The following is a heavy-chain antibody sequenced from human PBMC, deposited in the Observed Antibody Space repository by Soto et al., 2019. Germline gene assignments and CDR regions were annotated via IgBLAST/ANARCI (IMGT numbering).Heavy chain of an antibody. V-gene: IGHV4-31*03. CDR3: ARVVGRVPPYGESAWDAFDI. Sequence: QVQLQESGPGLVKPSQTLSLTCTVSGGSISSGGYYWSWIRQHPGKGLEWNGYIYYSGSTYYNPSLKSRVTISVDTSKNQFSLKLSSVTAADTAVYYCARVVGRVPPYGESAWDAFDIWGQGTMVTVSS. CDR1: GGSISSGGYY. CDR2: IYYSGST. J-gene: IGHJ3*02. D-gene: IGHD4-17*01.